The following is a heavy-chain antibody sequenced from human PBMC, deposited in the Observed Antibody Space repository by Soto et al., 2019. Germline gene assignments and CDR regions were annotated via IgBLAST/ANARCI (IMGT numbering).Heavy chain of an antibody. CDR2: ISGSGGST. D-gene: IGHD6-19*01. CDR3: ANLPLPMAAVAGPLDY. CDR1: GFTFSSYA. J-gene: IGHJ4*02. V-gene: IGHV3-23*01. Sequence: GGSLRLSCAASGFTFSSYAMSWVRQAPGKGLEWVSAISGSGGSTYYADSVKGRFTISRDNSKNTLYLQMNSLRAEDTAVYYCANLPLPMAAVAGPLDYWGQGTLVTVSS.